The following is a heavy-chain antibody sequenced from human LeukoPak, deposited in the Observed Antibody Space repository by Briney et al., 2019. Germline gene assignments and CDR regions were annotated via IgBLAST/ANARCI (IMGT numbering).Heavy chain of an antibody. Sequence: SETLSLTRTVSGDPISNYYWSWIRQPPGKGLEWIGYIYYSGFTIYNPSLKSRGTISLDTSKNQFSLKLSSVTAADTAVYYCARLQSYYDPFDVWGQGTVVTVSS. J-gene: IGHJ3*01. CDR3: ARLQSYYDPFDV. V-gene: IGHV4-59*12. D-gene: IGHD3-22*01. CDR1: GDPISNYY. CDR2: IYYSGFT.